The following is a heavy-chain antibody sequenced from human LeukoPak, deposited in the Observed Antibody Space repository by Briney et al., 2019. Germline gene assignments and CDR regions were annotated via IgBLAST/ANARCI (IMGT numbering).Heavy chain of an antibody. CDR1: GGSISSYY. D-gene: IGHD3-22*01. J-gene: IGHJ4*02. Sequence: PSETLSLTCTVSGGSISSYYWSWIRQPPGKGLEWIGYIYYSGSTNYNPSLKSRVTISVDTSKNQFSLKLSSVTAADTAVYYCARNLYDSSGSMGIYTFEYWGQGTLVTVSS. CDR3: ARNLYDSSGSMGIYTFEY. CDR2: IYYSGST. V-gene: IGHV4-59*01.